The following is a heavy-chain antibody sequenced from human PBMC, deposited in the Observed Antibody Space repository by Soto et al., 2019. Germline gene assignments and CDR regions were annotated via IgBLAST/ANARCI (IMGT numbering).Heavy chain of an antibody. CDR3: ARRIAATATIYN. Sequence: SETLSLTCTVSGGSMIRYYWSWIRQPPGRGLEWIGFIYYAGSTKYNPSLNSRVTISVDTSKNQFSLTVTSVTAADTAVYYCARRIAATATIYNWGQRTLLTVSS. CDR2: IYYAGST. V-gene: IGHV4-59*08. D-gene: IGHD5-12*01. J-gene: IGHJ4*01. CDR1: GGSMIRYY.